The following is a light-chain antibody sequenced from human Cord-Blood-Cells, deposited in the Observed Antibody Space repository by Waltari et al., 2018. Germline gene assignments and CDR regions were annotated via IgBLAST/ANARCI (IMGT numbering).Light chain of an antibody. J-gene: IGLJ1*01. CDR1: SSDVGGYNY. CDR2: EVS. V-gene: IGLV2-14*01. CDR3: SSYTSSSTLV. Sequence: QSALTQPASVSGSPGQSITISCTGTSSDVGGYNYVSWYQQHPAKAPKLMIYEVSKWPSGVSNRCSGSKSGNTASLTSAGLQAEDEADYYCSSYTSSSTLVFGTGTKVTVL.